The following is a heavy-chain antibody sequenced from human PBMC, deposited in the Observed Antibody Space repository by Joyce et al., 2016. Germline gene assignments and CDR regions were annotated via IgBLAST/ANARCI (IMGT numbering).Heavy chain of an antibody. CDR1: GLTLSNYV. CDR2: ISYDGIYK. V-gene: IGHV3-30*18. CDR3: AKILTATYSSGWFLDY. J-gene: IGHJ4*02. Sequence: QVQLVESGGGVVQPGRSLRLSCAASGLTLSNYVVHWVRQAPGKGLEWGAVISYDGIYKYYADSVKGRFTISRDNSKNTVFLEMNSLRTEDTAVYYCAKILTATYSSGWFLDYWGQGTLVTVSS. D-gene: IGHD6-25*01.